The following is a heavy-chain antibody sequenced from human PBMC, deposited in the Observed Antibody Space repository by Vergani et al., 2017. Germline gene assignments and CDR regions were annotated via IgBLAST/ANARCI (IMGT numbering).Heavy chain of an antibody. CDR3: ARGIRGYSYGYDDY. Sequence: EVQLVESGGGLVKPGGSLRLSCAASGFTFSSYSMNWVRQAPGKGLEWVSSISSSSSYIYYADSVKGRFTISRDNAKNSLYLQMNSLRAEDTAVYYCARGIRGYSYGYDDYWGQGTLVTVSS. D-gene: IGHD5-18*01. V-gene: IGHV3-21*01. CDR1: GFTFSSYS. CDR2: ISSSSSYI. J-gene: IGHJ4*02.